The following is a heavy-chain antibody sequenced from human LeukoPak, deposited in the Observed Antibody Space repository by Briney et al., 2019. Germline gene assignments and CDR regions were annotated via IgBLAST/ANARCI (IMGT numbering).Heavy chain of an antibody. CDR3: ARYSSGWYRY. CDR2: IYYSGST. CDR1: GGSISSYY. D-gene: IGHD6-19*01. J-gene: IGHJ4*02. Sequence: SETLSLTCTVSGGSISSYYWSWIRQPPGKGLEWIGYIYYSGSTNYNPSLKSRVTISVDTSKNQFSLKLSSVTAADTAVYYCARYSSGWYRYWGQGTLVTVSS. V-gene: IGHV4-59*08.